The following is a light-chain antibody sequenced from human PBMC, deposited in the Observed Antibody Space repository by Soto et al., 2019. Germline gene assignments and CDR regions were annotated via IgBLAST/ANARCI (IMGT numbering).Light chain of an antibody. V-gene: IGLV2-14*01. CDR2: EVT. CDR3: SSYTSSSTLYV. Sequence: QSALTQPASVSGSPGQSITISCTGTGSDIGGYNHVSWYQHHPGKAPKLIIYEVTNRPSGVSNRFSGSKSGNTASLTISGLQAEDEADYYCSSYTSSSTLYVFGTGTQLTVL. J-gene: IGLJ1*01. CDR1: GSDIGGYNH.